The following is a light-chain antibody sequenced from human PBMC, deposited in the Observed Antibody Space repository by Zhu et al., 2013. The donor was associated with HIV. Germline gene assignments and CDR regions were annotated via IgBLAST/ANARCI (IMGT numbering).Light chain of an antibody. CDR3: QQYDNLPLFT. CDR1: QDISNY. V-gene: IGKV1-33*01. J-gene: IGKJ3*01. CDR2: DAS. Sequence: DIQMTQSPSSLSASVGDRVTITCQASQDISNYLNWYQQKPGKAPKLLIYDASNLETGVPSRFSGSGSGTDFTFTISSLQPEDIATYYCQQYDNLPLFTFGP.